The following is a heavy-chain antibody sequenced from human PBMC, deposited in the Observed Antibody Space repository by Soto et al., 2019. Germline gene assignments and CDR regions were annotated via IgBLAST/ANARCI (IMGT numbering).Heavy chain of an antibody. CDR2: ISAYNGNT. D-gene: IGHD6-13*01. CDR3: ARDPSPPIAAPGMFDY. Sequence: GASVKVSCKASGYTFTSYGISWVRQAPGQGLEWMGWISAYNGNTNYAQKLQGRVTMTTDTSTSTAYMELSSLRSEDTAVYYCARDPSPPIAAPGMFDYWGQGSLVTVPS. V-gene: IGHV1-18*01. CDR1: GYTFTSYG. J-gene: IGHJ4*02.